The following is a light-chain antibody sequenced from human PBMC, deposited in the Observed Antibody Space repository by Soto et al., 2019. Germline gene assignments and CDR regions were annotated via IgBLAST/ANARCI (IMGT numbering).Light chain of an antibody. Sequence: QSALTQPPSASGSPGQSVTISCTGTSSDVGGYNYVSRYQQHPGKAPKLMIYEVSKRPSGVPDRFSGSKSGNTASLTVSGLQAEDEADYYCSSYAGSNILVVFGGGTKLTVL. V-gene: IGLV2-8*01. J-gene: IGLJ2*01. CDR1: SSDVGGYNY. CDR3: SSYAGSNILVV. CDR2: EVS.